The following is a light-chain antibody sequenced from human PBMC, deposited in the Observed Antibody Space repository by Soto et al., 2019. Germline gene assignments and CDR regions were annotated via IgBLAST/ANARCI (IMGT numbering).Light chain of an antibody. CDR1: QSVSNY. J-gene: IGKJ4*01. CDR3: QQYGTSPLT. V-gene: IGKV3-20*01. Sequence: EIVLTHSPATLSLSPGERATLSCRASQSVSNYLAWYQQKPGQAPRLLIYGASNRATGIPDRFSGSGSGTDFTLTISRLEPEDFAVYYCQQYGTSPLTFGGGTKVDI. CDR2: GAS.